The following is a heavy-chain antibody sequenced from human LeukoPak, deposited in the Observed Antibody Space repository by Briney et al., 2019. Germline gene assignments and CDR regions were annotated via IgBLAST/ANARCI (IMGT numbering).Heavy chain of an antibody. D-gene: IGHD3-3*01. Sequence: GSLRLSCAASGFTFSSYGMHWVRQAPGKGLEWVAFIRYDGSNKYYADSVKGRFTISRDNSKNTLYLQMNSLRAEDTAVYYCAAPRRSTIFGVVTLRDYYYMDVWGKGTTVTVSS. J-gene: IGHJ6*03. V-gene: IGHV3-30*02. CDR1: GFTFSSYG. CDR2: IRYDGSNK. CDR3: AAPRRSTIFGVVTLRDYYYMDV.